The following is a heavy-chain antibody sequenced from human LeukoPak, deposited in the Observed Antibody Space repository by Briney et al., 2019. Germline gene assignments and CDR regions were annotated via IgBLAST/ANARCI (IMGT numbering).Heavy chain of an antibody. CDR1: GFTLSSYA. D-gene: IGHD3-10*01. CDR3: AKVLGFVDY. CDR2: ISGSGGST. V-gene: IGHV3-23*01. Sequence: GGSLRLSCAASGFTLSSYAMSWVRQAPGKGLEWVSAISGSGGSTYYADSAKGRFTISRDNSKNTLYLQMNCLRAEDTAVYYCAKVLGFVDYWGQGTLVTVSS. J-gene: IGHJ4*02.